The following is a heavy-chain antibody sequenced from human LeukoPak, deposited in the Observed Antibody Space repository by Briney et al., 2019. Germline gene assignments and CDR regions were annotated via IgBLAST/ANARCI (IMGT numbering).Heavy chain of an antibody. Sequence: GGSLRLSCAASGFTFSSYSINWVRQAPGKGLEWVSCVSSTSSFIYYADSVKGRFTISRDNSKNTLYLQMNSLRAEDTAVYYCARVPGGSSGGYDYVGDYWGQGTLVTVSS. V-gene: IGHV3-21*04. CDR3: ARVPGGSSGGYDYVGDY. D-gene: IGHD5-12*01. CDR2: VSSTSSFI. J-gene: IGHJ4*02. CDR1: GFTFSSYS.